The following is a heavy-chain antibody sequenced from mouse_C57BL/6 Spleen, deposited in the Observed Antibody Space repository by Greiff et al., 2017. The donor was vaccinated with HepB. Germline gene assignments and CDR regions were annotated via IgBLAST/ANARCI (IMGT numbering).Heavy chain of an antibody. J-gene: IGHJ1*03. CDR1: GFTFSDYY. V-gene: IGHV5-16*01. CDR2: INYDGSST. Sequence: VMLVESEGGLVQPGSSMKLSCTASGFTFSDYYMAWVRQVPEKGLEWVANINYDGSSTYYLDSLKSRFIISRDNAKKILYLQMSSLKSEDTATYYCARGGGYYVYWYFDVWGTGTTVTVSS. D-gene: IGHD2-3*01. CDR3: ARGGGYYVYWYFDV.